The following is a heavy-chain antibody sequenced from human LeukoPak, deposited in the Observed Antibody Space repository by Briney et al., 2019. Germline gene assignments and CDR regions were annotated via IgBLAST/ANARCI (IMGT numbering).Heavy chain of an antibody. V-gene: IGHV3-53*01. D-gene: IGHD2-2*01. J-gene: IGHJ5*02. CDR1: GFTVSSNY. CDR2: IYSGGST. Sequence: GSLRLSCAASGFTVSSNYMSWVRQAPGKGLEWVSVIYSGGSTYYADSVKGRFTISRDNSKNTLYLQMNSLRAEDTAVYYCARVCLGVKLGYCSSTSALEGFDPWGQGTLVTVSS. CDR3: ARVCLGVKLGYCSSTSALEGFDP.